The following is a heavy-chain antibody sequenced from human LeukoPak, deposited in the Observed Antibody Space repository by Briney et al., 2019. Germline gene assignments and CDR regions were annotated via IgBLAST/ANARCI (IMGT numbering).Heavy chain of an antibody. CDR3: ARANYYGSGSSSVQHWFDP. V-gene: IGHV5-51*01. Sequence: GEALKISCKGSGYRFTRYWIGWVRQMPGKGLEWMGIIYPGDSDTRYSPSFQGQVTISADKSSRTAYLQWSSLKASDTAMYYCARANYYGSGSSSVQHWFDPWGQGTLVTVSS. CDR1: GYRFTRYW. D-gene: IGHD3-10*01. CDR2: IYPGDSDT. J-gene: IGHJ5*02.